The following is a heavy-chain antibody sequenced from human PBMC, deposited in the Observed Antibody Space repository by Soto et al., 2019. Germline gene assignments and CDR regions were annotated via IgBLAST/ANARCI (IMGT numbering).Heavy chain of an antibody. CDR3: ARRGYSGDDPAALEI. Sequence: QVQLVESGGAVVQPGRSLRLSCTASGFTFNTYRMHWVRQAPGKGLEWVAVIWFDGSNKFYLDSVKGRFTISRENSKNTVYLQQKNYKAEETAISHSARRGYSGDDPAALEIWGRGTVVTVSS. CDR1: GFTFNTYR. D-gene: IGHD5-12*01. V-gene: IGHV3-33*01. CDR2: IWFDGSNK. J-gene: IGHJ3*02.